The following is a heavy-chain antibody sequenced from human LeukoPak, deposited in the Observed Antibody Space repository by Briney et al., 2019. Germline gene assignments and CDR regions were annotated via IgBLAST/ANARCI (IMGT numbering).Heavy chain of an antibody. CDR2: IKQDGSEK. Sequence: GGSLRLSCAASGFTFSSYSMNWVRQAPGKGLEWVANIKQDGSEKYYVDSVKGRFTISRDNAKNSLYLQMNSLRAEDTAVYYCARESPAAATDYWGQGILVTVSS. CDR1: GFTFSSYS. V-gene: IGHV3-7*01. J-gene: IGHJ4*02. D-gene: IGHD2-15*01. CDR3: ARESPAAATDY.